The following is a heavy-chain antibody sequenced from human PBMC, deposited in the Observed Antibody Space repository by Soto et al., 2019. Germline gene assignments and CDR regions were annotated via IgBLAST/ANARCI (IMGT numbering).Heavy chain of an antibody. J-gene: IGHJ1*01. CDR2: IGTAGDT. D-gene: IGHD6-19*01. V-gene: IGHV3-13*01. CDR3: ARGEQDSGWYREVYFQH. CDR1: GFTFSSYD. Sequence: GGSLRLSCAASGFTFSSYDMHWVRQATGKGLEWVSAIGTAGDTYYPGSVKGRFTISRENAKNSLYLQMNSLRAEDTAVYYCARGEQDSGWYREVYFQHWGQGTLVTVSS.